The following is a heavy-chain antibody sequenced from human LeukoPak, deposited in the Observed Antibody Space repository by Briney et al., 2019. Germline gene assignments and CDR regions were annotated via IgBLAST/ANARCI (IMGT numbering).Heavy chain of an antibody. D-gene: IGHD2-15*01. J-gene: IGHJ6*02. V-gene: IGHV1-2*02. CDR3: ARGRGGCSGGSCYSFIPYYYYYGMDV. Sequence: ASVKVSCKASGYTFTGYYMHWVRQAPGQGLEWMGWINPNSGGTNYAQKFQGRVTMTRDTSISTAYMELSRLRSDDTAVYYCARGRGGCSGGSCYSFIPYYYYYGMDVWGQGTTVTVSS. CDR2: INPNSGGT. CDR1: GYTFTGYY.